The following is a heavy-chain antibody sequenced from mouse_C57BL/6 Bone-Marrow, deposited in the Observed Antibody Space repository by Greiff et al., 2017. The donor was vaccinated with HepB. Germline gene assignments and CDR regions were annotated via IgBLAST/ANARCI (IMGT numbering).Heavy chain of an antibody. CDR3: ARHDYSNYRYYFDY. CDR2: ISGGGGNT. D-gene: IGHD2-5*01. CDR1: GFTFSSYT. Sequence: DVKLVESGGGLVKPGGSLKLSCAASGFTFSSYTMSWVRQTPEKRLEWVATISGGGGNTYYPDSVKGRFTISRDNAKNTLYLQMSSLRSEDTALYYCARHDYSNYRYYFDYWGQGTTLTVAS. J-gene: IGHJ2*01. V-gene: IGHV5-9*01.